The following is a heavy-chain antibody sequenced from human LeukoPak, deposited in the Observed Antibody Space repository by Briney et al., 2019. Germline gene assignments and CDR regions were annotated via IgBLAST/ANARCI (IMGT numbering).Heavy chain of an antibody. D-gene: IGHD6-19*01. Sequence: QPGGSLRLSCAASGFTFSSYAMSWVRQAPGKGLEWVSAISGSGGSTYYADSMKGRFTISRDNSKNTLYLQMNSLRAEDTALYYCARGGENSGFDYWGQGTLVIVSS. CDR3: ARGGENSGFDY. CDR2: ISGSGGST. V-gene: IGHV3-23*01. CDR1: GFTFSSYA. J-gene: IGHJ4*02.